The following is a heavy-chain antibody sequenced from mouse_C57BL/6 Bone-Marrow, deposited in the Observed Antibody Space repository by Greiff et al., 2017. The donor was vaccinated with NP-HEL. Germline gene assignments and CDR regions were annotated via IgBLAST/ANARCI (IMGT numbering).Heavy chain of an antibody. J-gene: IGHJ3*01. CDR2: ISDGGSYT. CDR1: GFTFSSYA. CDR3: ARDGDYDVAWFAY. V-gene: IGHV5-4*01. Sequence: DVKLVESGGGLVKPGGSLKLSCAASGFTFSSYAMSWVRQTPEKRLEWVATISDGGSYTYYPDNVKGRFTISRDNAKNNLYLQMSHLKSEDTAMYYCARDGDYDVAWFAYWGQGTLVTVSA. D-gene: IGHD2-4*01.